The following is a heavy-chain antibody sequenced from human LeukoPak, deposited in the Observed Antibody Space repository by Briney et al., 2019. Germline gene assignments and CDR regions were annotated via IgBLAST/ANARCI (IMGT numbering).Heavy chain of an antibody. CDR3: TRGDS. CDR1: GYTFTSYD. J-gene: IGHJ4*02. Sequence: GASVKVSCKASGYTFTSYDINWVRQATGQGLEWMAWMTPSSGNTGYAQKFQGRVTVTRDTSISTAYMELSSLKSEDTAAYYCTRGDSWGQGTLVTVSS. CDR2: MTPSSGNT. V-gene: IGHV1-8*01.